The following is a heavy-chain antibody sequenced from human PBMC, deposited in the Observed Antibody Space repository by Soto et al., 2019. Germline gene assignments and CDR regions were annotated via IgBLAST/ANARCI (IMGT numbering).Heavy chain of an antibody. V-gene: IGHV3-48*01. D-gene: IGHD6-19*01. J-gene: IGHJ4*02. Sequence: EVQLVESGGGLVQPGGSLRLSFEASGFTFSSFSLNGFRQAPGKGLEGVSYISSSSSTIYYADSVKGRFTISRDNAKNSLYLQMNSLRAEDTAVYYCARGVAVAAYDYWGQGTLVTVSS. CDR1: GFTFSSFS. CDR3: ARGVAVAAYDY. CDR2: ISSSSSTI.